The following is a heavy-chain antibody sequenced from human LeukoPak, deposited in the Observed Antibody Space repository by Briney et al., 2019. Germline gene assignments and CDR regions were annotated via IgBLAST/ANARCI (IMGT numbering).Heavy chain of an antibody. CDR1: GLTFSSYG. Sequence: GGSLRLSCAASGLTFSSYGMHWVRQAPGKGLEWVAVISYDGSNKYYADSVKGRFTISRDNSKNTLYLQMGSLRAEDMAVYYCARGSGYCSSTSCYPAYMDVWGKGTTVTVSS. D-gene: IGHD2-2*01. J-gene: IGHJ6*03. CDR3: ARGSGYCSSTSCYPAYMDV. V-gene: IGHV3-30*03. CDR2: ISYDGSNK.